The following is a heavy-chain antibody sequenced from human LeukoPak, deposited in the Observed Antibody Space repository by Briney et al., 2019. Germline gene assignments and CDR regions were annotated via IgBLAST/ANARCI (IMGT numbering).Heavy chain of an antibody. CDR1: GGSMRSYY. Sequence: SSETLSLTCTVSGGSMRSYYWSWIRQPPGKGLEWIGYIYYSGSTNYNPSLKSRVTISVDTSKNQFSLKLSSVTAADTAVYYCARDGRGYYGSGSYYKAYYMDVWGKGTTVTVSS. CDR2: IYYSGST. V-gene: IGHV4-59*12. J-gene: IGHJ6*03. CDR3: ARDGRGYYGSGSYYKAYYMDV. D-gene: IGHD3-10*01.